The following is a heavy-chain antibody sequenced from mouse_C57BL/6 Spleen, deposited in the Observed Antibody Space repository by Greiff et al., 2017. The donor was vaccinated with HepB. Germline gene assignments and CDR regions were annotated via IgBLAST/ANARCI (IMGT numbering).Heavy chain of an antibody. CDR1: GFSFNTYA. V-gene: IGHV10-1*01. J-gene: IGHJ1*03. D-gene: IGHD1-1*01. Sequence: EVQRVESGGGLVQPKGSLKLSCAASGFSFNTYAMNWVRQAPGKGLEWVARIRSKSNNYATNHADSVKARFTISRDDSESLRYLQMNNLKTEDTAMYDCVRHPHYYGSSYGYFDVWGTGTTVTVSS. CDR3: VRHPHYYGSSYGYFDV. CDR2: IRSKSNNYAT.